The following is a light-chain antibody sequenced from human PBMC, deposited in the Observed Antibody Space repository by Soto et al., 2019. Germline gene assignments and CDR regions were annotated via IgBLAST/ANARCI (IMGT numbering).Light chain of an antibody. V-gene: IGKV1-39*01. CDR2: AAY. J-gene: IGKJ1*01. Sequence: DIRLTQSPSSLSASVGDRVTITCRASQSIGTYLNWYQQKPGKAPKVLIFAAYTLQSGVPSRFSGSRSGTAFTLTISSLQTEDFSCDYCQQSDRPPWTFGQGTKVEIK. CDR3: QQSDRPPWT. CDR1: QSIGTY.